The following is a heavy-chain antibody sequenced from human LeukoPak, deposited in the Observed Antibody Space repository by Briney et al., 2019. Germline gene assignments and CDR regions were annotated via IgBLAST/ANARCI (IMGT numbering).Heavy chain of an antibody. Sequence: SGPTLVNPTQTLTLTCTFSGFSLSTSGVGVGWIRQPPGKALEWLALIYWDDDKRYSPSLKSRLTITKDTSKNQVVLTMTNMDPVDTATYYCAHTQMPYYYDSSGYYDYWGQGTLVTVSS. CDR1: GFSLSTSGVG. V-gene: IGHV2-5*02. CDR2: IYWDDDK. D-gene: IGHD3-22*01. J-gene: IGHJ4*02. CDR3: AHTQMPYYYDSSGYYDY.